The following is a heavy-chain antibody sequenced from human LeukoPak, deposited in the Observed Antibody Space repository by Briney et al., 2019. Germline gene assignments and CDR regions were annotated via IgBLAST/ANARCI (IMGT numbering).Heavy chain of an antibody. CDR1: GGSISSGGYY. CDR3: ARGLFNSLPVRGYYFDY. Sequence: SQTLSLTCTVSGGSISSGGYYRSWIRQHPGKGLEWIGYIYYSGSTYYNPSLKSRVTISVDTSKNQFSLKLSSVTAADTAVYYCARGLFNSLPVRGYYFDYWGQGTLVTVSS. CDR2: IYYSGST. D-gene: IGHD3-10*01. J-gene: IGHJ4*02. V-gene: IGHV4-31*03.